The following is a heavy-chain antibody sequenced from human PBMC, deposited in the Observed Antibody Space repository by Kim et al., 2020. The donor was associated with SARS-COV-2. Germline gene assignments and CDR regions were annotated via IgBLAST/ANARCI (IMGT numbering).Heavy chain of an antibody. V-gene: IGHV4-61*01. D-gene: IGHD1-26*01. J-gene: IGHJ5*02. CDR1: GGSVSSGSYY. Sequence: SETLSLTCTVSGGSVSSGSYYWNWIRQPPGKGLEWIGYIYYSGTTNYNPSLKSRVTISVDTSKTQFSLKLSSVTAADAAVYYCARAGYTSGRGWFDPWGQGILVTVSS. CDR2: IYYSGTT. CDR3: ARAGYTSGRGWFDP.